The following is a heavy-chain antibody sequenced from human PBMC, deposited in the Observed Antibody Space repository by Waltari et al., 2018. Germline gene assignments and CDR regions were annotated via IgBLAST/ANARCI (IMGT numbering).Heavy chain of an antibody. J-gene: IGHJ4*02. CDR3: ARHGVGATGGYFDY. D-gene: IGHD1-26*01. CDR1: GGSISSSSYY. V-gene: IGHV4-39*01. Sequence: QLQLQESGPGLVKPSETLSLTCTVSGGSISSSSYYWGWIRKPPGKGLEWIGSIYYSGSTYYNPSLKSRVTISVDTSKNQFSLKLSSVTAADTAVYYCARHGVGATGGYFDYWGQGTLVTVSS. CDR2: IYYSGST.